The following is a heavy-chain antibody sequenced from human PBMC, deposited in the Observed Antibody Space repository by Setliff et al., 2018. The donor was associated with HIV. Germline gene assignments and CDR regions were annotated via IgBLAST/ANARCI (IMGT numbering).Heavy chain of an antibody. Sequence: LSLTCAVYGASLSPYFWHWIRQSPGKGLEWIGEISHNGGFNYSPSLESRLTMSVDTPRNQVSLNLSAVTAADTAIYYCVRGANFYTPRKRIFDYWGQGMSVTVS. D-gene: IGHD3-3*01. CDR1: GASLSPYF. J-gene: IGHJ4*02. CDR3: VRGANFYTPRKRIFDY. V-gene: IGHV4-34*01. CDR2: ISHNGGF.